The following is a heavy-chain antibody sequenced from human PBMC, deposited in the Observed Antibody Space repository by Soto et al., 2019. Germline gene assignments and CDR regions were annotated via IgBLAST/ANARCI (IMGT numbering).Heavy chain of an antibody. CDR2: IYYSGST. V-gene: IGHV4-59*01. J-gene: IGHJ5*02. CDR1: GGSISSYY. Sequence: QVQLQESGPGLVKPSETLSLTCTVSGGSISSYYWSWIRQPPGKGLEWIGYIYYSGSTNYNPSLKSRVTISVDTSKNQFSLKLSSVTAADTAVYYCARVYYGGNSKNWFDPWGQGTLVTVSS. D-gene: IGHD2-21*02. CDR3: ARVYYGGNSKNWFDP.